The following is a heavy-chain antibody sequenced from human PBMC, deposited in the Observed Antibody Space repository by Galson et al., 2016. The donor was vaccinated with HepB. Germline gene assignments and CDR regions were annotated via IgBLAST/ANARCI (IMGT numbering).Heavy chain of an antibody. CDR3: AEKRDYDFWSGYEK. V-gene: IGHV1-24*01. J-gene: IGHJ4*02. CDR1: GYTLSELS. D-gene: IGHD3-3*01. Sequence: SVKVSCKVSGYTLSELSMHWVRQAPGKGLEWMGGFDPEDGETIYAQKFQGRVTMTEDTSTDTAYMELSSLRSEDTAVYYCAEKRDYDFWSGYEKWGQGTLVTFSS. CDR2: FDPEDGET.